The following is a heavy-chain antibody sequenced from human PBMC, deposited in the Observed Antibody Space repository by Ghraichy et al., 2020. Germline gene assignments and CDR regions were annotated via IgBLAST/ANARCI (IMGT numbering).Heavy chain of an antibody. CDR2: ISASRETL. J-gene: IGHJ6*02. Sequence: GSLRLSCAASGFTFSSYSMDWVRQAPGKGLEWVSYISASRETLYYADSVKGRFTISTDNAKNSLYLQMNSLRDEDTAVYYCVRGKYSGNYYYGMDVWGQGTTVTVSS. V-gene: IGHV3-48*02. D-gene: IGHD1-26*01. CDR1: GFTFSSYS. CDR3: VRGKYSGNYYYGMDV.